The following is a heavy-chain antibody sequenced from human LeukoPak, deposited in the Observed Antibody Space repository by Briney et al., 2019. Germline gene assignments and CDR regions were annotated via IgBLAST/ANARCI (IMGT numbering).Heavy chain of an antibody. CDR3: ATHTKMRGYYYDSSGYYFDY. J-gene: IGHJ4*02. Sequence: GGSLRLSCAASGFTFSSYAMSWVRQAPGKGLEWVSGISGSGGSTYYADSVKGRFTISRDNSKNTLYLQMNSLRAEDTAVYYCATHTKMRGYYYDSSGYYFDYWGQGTLVTVSS. CDR1: GFTFSSYA. D-gene: IGHD3-22*01. CDR2: ISGSGGST. V-gene: IGHV3-23*01.